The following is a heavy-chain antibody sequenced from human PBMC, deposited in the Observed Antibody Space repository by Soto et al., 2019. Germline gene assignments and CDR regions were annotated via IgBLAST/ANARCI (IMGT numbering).Heavy chain of an antibody. V-gene: IGHV3-74*01. D-gene: IGHD1-26*01. CDR3: ARGGCLNGYFDL. CDR2: INSDGSST. Sequence: EVQLVESGGGLVQPGGSLRLSCAASGFTFSSYWMHWVRQAPGKGLVWVSRINSDGSSTSYADSVKGRFTISRDNAKNTLYLQMNSLRAEDTAVYYWARGGCLNGYFDLWGRGTLVTVSS. CDR1: GFTFSSYW. J-gene: IGHJ2*01.